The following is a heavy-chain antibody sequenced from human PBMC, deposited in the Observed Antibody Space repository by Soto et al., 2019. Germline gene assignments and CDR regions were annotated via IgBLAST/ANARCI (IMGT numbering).Heavy chain of an antibody. CDR1: GYTFTSYY. J-gene: IGHJ4*02. D-gene: IGHD3-10*01. Sequence: QVQLVQSGAEVKKPGASVKVSCKASGYTFTSYYMHWVRQAPGQGLEWMGIINPSGGSTSYAQKFLGRVTMTRGTSTSTVYMELSSLRSEDTAVYYCARQEDYYYGAGSSSRYCDYWGQGTLVTVSS. CDR2: INPSGGST. CDR3: ARQEDYYYGAGSSSRYCDY. V-gene: IGHV1-46*03.